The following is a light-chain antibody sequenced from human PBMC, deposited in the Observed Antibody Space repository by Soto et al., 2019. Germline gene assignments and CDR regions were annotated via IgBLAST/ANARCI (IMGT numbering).Light chain of an antibody. Sequence: DIQMTQSPSTLSASVGDRVTITCRASQSISSWLAWYRQKPGKAPKLLIYDASSLESGVPSRFSGSGSGTEFTLTISILQPDDFATYYCQQYNSYSPYTFGQGTKVDIK. CDR3: QQYNSYSPYT. V-gene: IGKV1-5*01. CDR2: DAS. J-gene: IGKJ2*01. CDR1: QSISSW.